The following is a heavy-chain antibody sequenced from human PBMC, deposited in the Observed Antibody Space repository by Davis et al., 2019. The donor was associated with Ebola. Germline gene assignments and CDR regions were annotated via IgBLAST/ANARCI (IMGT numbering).Heavy chain of an antibody. CDR2: IYSGGST. J-gene: IGHJ6*02. CDR3: ASKFLWRPYYYGMDV. Sequence: GESLKISCAASGFTVSSNYMSWVRQAPGKGLEWVSVIYSGGSTYYADSVKGRFTISRDNSKNTLYLQMNSLRAEDTAVYYCASKFLWRPYYYGMDVWGQGTTVTVSS. V-gene: IGHV3-53*01. CDR1: GFTVSSNY. D-gene: IGHD3-10*01.